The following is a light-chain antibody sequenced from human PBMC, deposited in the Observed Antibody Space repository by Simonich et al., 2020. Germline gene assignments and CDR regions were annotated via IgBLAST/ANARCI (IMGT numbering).Light chain of an antibody. CDR2: DAS. V-gene: IGKV3D-20*01. Sequence: EIVLTQSPGTMSLSPGERATLSCRASQSVRSSYLAWYQQKPGLAPRLLIYDASSRATGIPDRFSGSGSGTDFTHTISRLEPEDFAVYYCQQYGSSRTFGQGTKVEIK. J-gene: IGKJ1*01. CDR1: QSVRSSY. CDR3: QQYGSSRT.